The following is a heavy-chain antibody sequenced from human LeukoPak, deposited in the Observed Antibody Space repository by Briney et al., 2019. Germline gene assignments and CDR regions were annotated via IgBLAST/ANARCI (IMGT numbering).Heavy chain of an antibody. D-gene: IGHD1-20*01. CDR3: ARSNWNFDY. Sequence: PGGSLRLSSAASGFTFSNYWMTWVRQAPGKGLEWVANIKQDGSEKHYVDSVKGRFTTSRDNAKNSLYLQMNSLRDEDTAVYYCARSNWNFDYWGQGTLVTVSS. CDR1: GFTFSNYW. V-gene: IGHV3-7*01. J-gene: IGHJ4*02. CDR2: IKQDGSEK.